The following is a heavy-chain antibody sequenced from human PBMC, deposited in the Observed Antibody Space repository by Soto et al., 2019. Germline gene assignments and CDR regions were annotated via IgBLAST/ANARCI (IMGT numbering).Heavy chain of an antibody. Sequence: GASVKFSCKASGGTFSSYAISWVRQAPGQGLEWMGWIGAYNGNTNYAQQLQDRVTMTTDTSTSTAYMELRSLRSDDTAVYYCARGGGMYSSSWPIDYWGQGTLVTVSS. J-gene: IGHJ4*02. CDR3: ARGGGMYSSSWPIDY. V-gene: IGHV1-18*01. CDR2: IGAYNGNT. D-gene: IGHD6-13*01. CDR1: GGTFSSYA.